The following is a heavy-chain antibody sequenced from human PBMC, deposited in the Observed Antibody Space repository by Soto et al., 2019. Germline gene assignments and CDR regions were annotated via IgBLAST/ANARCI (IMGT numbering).Heavy chain of an antibody. V-gene: IGHV1-69*12. CDR1: GGTFSSYA. D-gene: IGHD2-2*01. CDR3: GLHVSADGYYNGMVV. Sequence: QVQLVQYGAEVKKPGSSVKVSCKASGGTFSSYAISRVRQAPGRGLEWMGGIIPIFGTSNYAEKFQVRVRITADDSTSASYIALSSLRSDETAVYYCGLHVSADGYYNGMVVWGAGTTVTVSA. J-gene: IGHJ6*04. CDR2: IIPIFGTS.